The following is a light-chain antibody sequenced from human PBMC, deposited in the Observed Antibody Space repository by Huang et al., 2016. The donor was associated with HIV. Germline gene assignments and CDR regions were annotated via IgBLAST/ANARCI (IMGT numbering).Light chain of an antibody. Sequence: EIVMTQSPATLSVSPGERATLSCRASQSVNSNLAWYQQKPGQAPRLLIYGASTRATDIPARFSGSGSGTECTLTISSLQSEDFAVYSCQQYNNWPLTFGGGTKVEIK. CDR1: QSVNSN. CDR2: GAS. V-gene: IGKV3-15*01. J-gene: IGKJ4*01. CDR3: QQYNNWPLT.